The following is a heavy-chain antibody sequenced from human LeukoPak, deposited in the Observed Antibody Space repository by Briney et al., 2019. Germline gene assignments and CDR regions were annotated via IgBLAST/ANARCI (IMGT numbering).Heavy chain of an antibody. J-gene: IGHJ4*02. CDR2: LNSDGSSP. CDR3: ARGGVVFTSYFDY. Sequence: GGSLRLSCAASGFTFSTYGMQWVRQAPGKGLVWVSRLNSDGSSPNYADSVKGRFTISRDNSKNTLYLQMNSLRAEDTAVYCCARGGVVFTSYFDYWGQGTLVTVSS. CDR1: GFTFSTYG. D-gene: IGHD3-22*01. V-gene: IGHV3-74*01.